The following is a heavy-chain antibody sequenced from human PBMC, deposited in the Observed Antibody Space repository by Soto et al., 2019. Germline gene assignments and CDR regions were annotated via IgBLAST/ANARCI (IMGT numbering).Heavy chain of an antibody. CDR3: ASASGRSWYNWFGP. CDR2: IVPLVGTT. V-gene: IGHV1-69*06. D-gene: IGHD6-13*01. J-gene: IGHJ5*02. CDR1: GGNFSNYG. Sequence: QVQLVQSGAEVKKPGSSVTVSCKASGGNFSNYGISWVRQAPGQGLEYMGGIVPLVGTTNDAHKFRGRVTITAARYTSTVYMEVSSLKSEDTAVYFCASASGRSWYNWFGPWGQGTLVTVST.